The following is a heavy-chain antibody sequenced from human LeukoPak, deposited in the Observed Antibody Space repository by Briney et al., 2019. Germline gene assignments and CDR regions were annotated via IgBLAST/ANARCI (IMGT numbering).Heavy chain of an antibody. CDR2: IYYSGST. Sequence: SETLSLTCAVSGYSISSGYYWGWIRQPPGKGLEWIGYIYYSGSTYYNPSLKSRVTISVDTSKNQFSLKLSSVTAADTAVYYCAREECSSTSCYDLRWFDPWGQGTLVTVSS. CDR1: GYSISSGYY. J-gene: IGHJ5*02. V-gene: IGHV4-38-2*02. CDR3: AREECSSTSCYDLRWFDP. D-gene: IGHD2-2*01.